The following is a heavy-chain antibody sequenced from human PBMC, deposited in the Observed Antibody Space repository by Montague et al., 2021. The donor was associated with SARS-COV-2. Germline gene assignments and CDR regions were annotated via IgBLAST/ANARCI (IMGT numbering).Heavy chain of an antibody. CDR1: GGSISGHY. CDR2: FDHSGDT. CDR3: AREFRIELWQTNWYFGL. J-gene: IGHJ2*01. V-gene: IGHV4-59*11. D-gene: IGHD3-16*01. Sequence: SETLSLTCSVSGGSISGHYWSWIRQPPGKRLEWIGNFDHSGDTKYNPSLKSRATISVDTSKNQFALRLHSVTAADTAVYYCAREFRIELWQTNWYFGLWGRGTLVTVSS.